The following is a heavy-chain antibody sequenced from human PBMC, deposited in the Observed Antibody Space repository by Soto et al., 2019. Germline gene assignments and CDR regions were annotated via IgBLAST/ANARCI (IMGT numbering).Heavy chain of an antibody. D-gene: IGHD6-19*01. CDR1: GDSVSSTSTA. CDR3: ARGSYYSGWV. CDR2: TYYRSKWYS. V-gene: IGHV6-1*01. J-gene: IGHJ4*02. Sequence: SQTLSLTCAISGDSVSSTSTAWSWIRQSPSRGLEWLGRTYYRSKWYSDYAVSVKSRITINPDTSKNQFSLQLNSVTPEDTAVYYCARGSYYSGWVWGQGALVTVSS.